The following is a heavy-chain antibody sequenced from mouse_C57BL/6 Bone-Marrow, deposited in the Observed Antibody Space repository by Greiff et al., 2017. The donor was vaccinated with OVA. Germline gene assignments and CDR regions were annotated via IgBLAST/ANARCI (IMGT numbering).Heavy chain of an antibody. CDR2: IYPGDGDT. CDR3: AIYYYGSSWYFDV. D-gene: IGHD1-1*01. CDR1: GYAFSSSW. Sequence: QVQLQQSGPELVKPGASVKISCKASGYAFSSSWMNWVKQRPGKGLEWIGRIYPGDGDTNYNGKFKGKATLTADKSSSTAYMQLSSLTSEDSAVYFCAIYYYGSSWYFDVWGTGTTVTVSS. V-gene: IGHV1-82*01. J-gene: IGHJ1*03.